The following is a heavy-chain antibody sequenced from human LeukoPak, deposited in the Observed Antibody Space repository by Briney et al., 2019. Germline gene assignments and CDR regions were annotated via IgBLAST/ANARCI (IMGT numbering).Heavy chain of an antibody. Sequence: ASVKVPCKASGYTFTGYYMHWVRQAPGQGLEWMGWINPNSGGTNYAQKFQGRVTMTRDTSISTAYMELSRLRSDDTAVYYCARVPRYNWNYYFDYWGQGTLVTVSS. CDR2: INPNSGGT. J-gene: IGHJ4*02. CDR3: ARVPRYNWNYYFDY. V-gene: IGHV1-2*02. CDR1: GYTFTGYY. D-gene: IGHD1-1*01.